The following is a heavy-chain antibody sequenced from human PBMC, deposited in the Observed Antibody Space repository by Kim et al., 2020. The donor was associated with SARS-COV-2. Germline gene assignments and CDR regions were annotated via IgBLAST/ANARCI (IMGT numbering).Heavy chain of an antibody. CDR2: IYSGGST. J-gene: IGHJ6*02. V-gene: IGHV3-53*01. D-gene: IGHD4-17*01. CDR3: ARDSDYGDPTDEYYYYYGMDV. CDR1: GFTVSSNY. Sequence: GGSLRLSCAASGFTVSSNYMSWVRQAPGKGLEWVSVIYSGGSTYYADSVKGRFTISRDNSKNTLYLQMNSLRAEDTAVYYCARDSDYGDPTDEYYYYYGMDVWGQGTTVTVSS.